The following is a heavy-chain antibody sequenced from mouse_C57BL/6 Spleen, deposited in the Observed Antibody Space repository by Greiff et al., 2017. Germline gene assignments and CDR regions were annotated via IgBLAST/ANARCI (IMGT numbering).Heavy chain of an antibody. V-gene: IGHV1-80*01. CDR3: ARGDYDYDGYAMDY. J-gene: IGHJ4*01. CDR2: IYPGDGDT. CDR1: GYAFSSYW. Sequence: QVQLKESGAELVKPGASVKISCKASGYAFSSYWMNWVKQRPGKGLEWIGQIYPGDGDTNYNGKFKGKATLTADKSSSTAYMQLSSLTSEDSAVYFCARGDYDYDGYAMDYWGQGTSVTVSS. D-gene: IGHD2-4*01.